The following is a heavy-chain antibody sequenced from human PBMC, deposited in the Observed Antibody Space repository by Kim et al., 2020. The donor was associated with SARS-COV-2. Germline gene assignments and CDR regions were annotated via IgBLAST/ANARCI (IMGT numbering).Heavy chain of an antibody. CDR3: ARAIAVAGTPNWFDP. V-gene: IGHV1-69*13. D-gene: IGHD6-19*01. CDR1: GGTFSSYA. CDR2: IIPIFGTA. Sequence: SVKVSCKASGGTFSSYAISWVRQAPGQGLEWMGGIIPIFGTANYAQKFQGRVTITADESTSTAYMELSSLRSEDTAVYYCARAIAVAGTPNWFDPWGQGTLVTVSS. J-gene: IGHJ5*02.